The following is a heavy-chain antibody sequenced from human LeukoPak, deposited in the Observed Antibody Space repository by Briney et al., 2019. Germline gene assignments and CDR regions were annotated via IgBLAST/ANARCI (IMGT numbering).Heavy chain of an antibody. CDR1: GFTFSSYA. J-gene: IGHJ3*02. V-gene: IGHV3-23*01. CDR3: AKIYYYDSSVYFPHDAFDI. CDR2: IGGSGGSGGST. D-gene: IGHD3-22*01. Sequence: LGGSLRLSCAASGFTFSSYAMSWVRQAPGKGLEWVSVIGGSGGSGGSTYSADSVKGRFTISRDNSKNTLYLQMNSLRAEDTAVYYCAKIYYYDSSVYFPHDAFDIWGQGTMVTVSS.